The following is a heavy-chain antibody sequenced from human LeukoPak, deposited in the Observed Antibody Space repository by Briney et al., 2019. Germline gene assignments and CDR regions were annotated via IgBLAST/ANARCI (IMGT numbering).Heavy chain of an antibody. V-gene: IGHV3-43*01. CDR1: GFTFDDYT. J-gene: IGHJ4*02. CDR2: ITGDGGST. CDR3: AREDTAMAKRGFDY. Sequence: GGSLRLSCAASGFTFDDYTMHWVRQGPGQGQEWVSLITGDGGSTYYADSVKGRFTISRDNSTNALYLQMNSLRAEETTAYYCAREDTAMAKRGFDYWGQGTLVTVSP. D-gene: IGHD5-18*01.